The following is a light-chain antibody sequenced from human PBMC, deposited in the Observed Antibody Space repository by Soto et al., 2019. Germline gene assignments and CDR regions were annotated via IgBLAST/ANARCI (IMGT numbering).Light chain of an antibody. Sequence: QSVLTXPASVSGSPGQSITISSTGASIDVGGYNYVSWYQQHPGKAPKLMIYDVSNRPSGVSNRFSGSKSGNTASLTISGLQAEDEADYYCSSYTSSSTRVFGTGTKVTVL. CDR3: SSYTSSSTRV. CDR1: SIDVGGYNY. J-gene: IGLJ1*01. V-gene: IGLV2-14*01. CDR2: DVS.